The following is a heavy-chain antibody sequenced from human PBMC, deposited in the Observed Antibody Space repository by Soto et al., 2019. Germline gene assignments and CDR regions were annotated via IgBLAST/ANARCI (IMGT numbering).Heavy chain of an antibody. CDR2: IYSSGST. D-gene: IGHD6-19*01. V-gene: IGHV4-4*07. CDR3: AREGSSGRYYFDH. CDR1: GDSMSSYY. J-gene: IGHJ4*02. Sequence: SETLSLTCTVSGDSMSSYYWNWIRQPARKGLEWIGRIYSSGSTNYNSSLKSRITMSVDTSKNQFSLNLSFVTAADTAVYYCAREGSSGRYYFDHWGQGTLVTVSS.